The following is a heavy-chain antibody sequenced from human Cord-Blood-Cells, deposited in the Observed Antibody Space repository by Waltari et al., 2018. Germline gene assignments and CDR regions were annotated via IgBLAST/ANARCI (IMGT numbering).Heavy chain of an antibody. V-gene: IGHV4-34*01. CDR2: ISHSGST. D-gene: IGHD3-10*01. Sequence: QVQLQQRGAGLLKPSETLSLTCAVYGGSFSGYYWSWIRQPPGKGLEWIGEISHSGSTHYDPSLKGRVTRSVDTSKSQFALSLSSVTAADSAVYYCARGGEDTWCDTWGQGTLVTVSS. CDR1: GGSFSGYY. J-gene: IGHJ5*02. CDR3: ARGGEDTWCDT.